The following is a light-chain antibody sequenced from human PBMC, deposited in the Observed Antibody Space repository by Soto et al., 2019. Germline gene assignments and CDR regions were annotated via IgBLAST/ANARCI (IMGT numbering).Light chain of an antibody. CDR1: QSISSY. CDR2: AAS. CDR3: QQSYNTPNT. V-gene: IGKV1-39*01. Sequence: DIQMTQSPSSLSASVGDRVTITCRASQSISSYLNWYQQKPGKAPKLLIYAASSLQSGVPSRFSGSGSGTDFTLTISSLQPEDFATYFCQQSYNTPNTFGQGTKLAIK. J-gene: IGKJ2*01.